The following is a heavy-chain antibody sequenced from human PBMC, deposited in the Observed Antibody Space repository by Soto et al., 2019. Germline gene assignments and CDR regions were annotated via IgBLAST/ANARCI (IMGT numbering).Heavy chain of an antibody. D-gene: IGHD3-3*01. Sequence: ETLSLTCTVSGDSIKNYYWSWIRQPPGKGLEWIGYIYYSGNTNYNPSLKGRVTISVDTSKNQFSLKLNSVTPADTAVYYCVRDLYTFGVLSDAAYKSFGPWGQGTQVTVSS. CDR1: GDSIKNYY. CDR2: IYYSGNT. CDR3: VRDLYTFGVLSDAAYKSFGP. V-gene: IGHV4-59*01. J-gene: IGHJ5*02.